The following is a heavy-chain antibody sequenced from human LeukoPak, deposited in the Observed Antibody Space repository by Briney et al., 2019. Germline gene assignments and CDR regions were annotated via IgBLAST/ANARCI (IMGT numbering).Heavy chain of an antibody. D-gene: IGHD6-13*01. V-gene: IGHV3-15*01. Sequence: PGGSLRVSCVAPGLTLSNVRMRCGRQGPGKGLEWVGHIKSKTDGETTEYAAPVKGRFTISRDDSKNTLYLQMNSLKTEDTAVYYCSWYRSMYYTFVDWGQGTQVTVSS. CDR1: GLTLSNVR. J-gene: IGHJ4*02. CDR2: IKSKTDGETT. CDR3: SWYRSMYYTFVD.